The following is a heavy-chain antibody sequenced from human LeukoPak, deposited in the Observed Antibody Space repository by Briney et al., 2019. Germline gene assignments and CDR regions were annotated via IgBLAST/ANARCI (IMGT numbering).Heavy chain of an antibody. CDR2: IIPIFGTA. J-gene: IGHJ6*02. Sequence: ASVKVSCKASGGTFSSYAISWVRQAPGQGLEWMGGIIPIFGTANYAQKFQGRVTITADESTSTAYMELSSLRSEDTAVYYCASAIIAVAAKQPNRPSRYYYYYYGMDVWGQGTTVTVSS. CDR3: ASAIIAVAAKQPNRPSRYYYYYYGMDV. V-gene: IGHV1-69*13. CDR1: GGTFSSYA. D-gene: IGHD6-19*01.